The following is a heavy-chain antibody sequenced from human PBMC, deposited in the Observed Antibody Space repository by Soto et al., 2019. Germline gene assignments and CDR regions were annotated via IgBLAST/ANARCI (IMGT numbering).Heavy chain of an antibody. V-gene: IGHV1-18*01. J-gene: IGHJ4*02. Sequence: QVQLVQSGAEVKKPGASVKVSCKASGYTFASYAISWMRQAPGQGLAWMGWISAYNGNTNSAPKLQGRVTMTTDTPTSTAYMELGSLRSDDTAVYYCARAPPPPDYWGQGTLVTVSS. CDR1: GYTFASYA. CDR2: ISAYNGNT. CDR3: ARAPPPPDY.